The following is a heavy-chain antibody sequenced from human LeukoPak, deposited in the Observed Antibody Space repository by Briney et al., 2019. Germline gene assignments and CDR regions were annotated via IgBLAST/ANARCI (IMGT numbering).Heavy chain of an antibody. Sequence: GGSLRLSCAASGFTFSSYAMSWVRQAPGKGLEWVSAITGSGGNTYYADSVKGRFTISRDNSNNTLYLQMNSLRAEDTAVYYCAKGSAVAGPGKHYFDYWGQGTLVTVSS. CDR3: AKGSAVAGPGKHYFDY. D-gene: IGHD6-19*01. J-gene: IGHJ4*02. V-gene: IGHV3-23*01. CDR2: ITGSGGNT. CDR1: GFTFSSYA.